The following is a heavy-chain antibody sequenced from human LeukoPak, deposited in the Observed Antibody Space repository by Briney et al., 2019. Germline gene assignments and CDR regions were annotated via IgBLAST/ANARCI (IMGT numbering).Heavy chain of an antibody. J-gene: IGHJ4*02. Sequence: SETLSLTCTVSGGSISSSSYYWGWIRQPPGKGLEWIGSIYYSGTTYYNPSLKSRVTISVDTSKNQFSLKLSSVTAADTAVYYCARRVQDYYGSGSHFDYWGQGTRVTVSS. CDR2: IYYSGTT. CDR1: GGSISSSSYY. V-gene: IGHV4-39*01. D-gene: IGHD3-10*01. CDR3: ARRVQDYYGSGSHFDY.